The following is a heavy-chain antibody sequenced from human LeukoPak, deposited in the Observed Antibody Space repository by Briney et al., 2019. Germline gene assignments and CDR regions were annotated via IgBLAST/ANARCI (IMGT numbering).Heavy chain of an antibody. V-gene: IGHV1-2*06. Sequence: GASVQVSCKASGYTFTGYYMHWVRQAPGQGLEWMGRINPNSGGTNYAQKFQGRVTMTRDTSISTAYMELSRLRSDDTAVYYCARDPTLRYYFDYWGQGTLVTVSS. CDR2: INPNSGGT. J-gene: IGHJ4*02. CDR1: GYTFTGYY. D-gene: IGHD3-10*01. CDR3: ARDPTLRYYFDY.